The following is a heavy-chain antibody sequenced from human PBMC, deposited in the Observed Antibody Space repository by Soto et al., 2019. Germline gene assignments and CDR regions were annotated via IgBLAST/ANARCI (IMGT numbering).Heavy chain of an antibody. D-gene: IGHD5-12*01. V-gene: IGHV3-23*01. J-gene: IGHJ4*02. CDR3: ARDAGGFNAMFDY. CDR2: ISTGSVNT. CDR1: RFIFRDYA. Sequence: GGSLRLSCAASRFIFRDYAMSWVRQTPGKGLEWVSTISTGSVNTHYADSIEGRFTISRDDSKNTLYLQMNSLRAEDTALYYCARDAGGFNAMFDYWGQGTQVTVSS.